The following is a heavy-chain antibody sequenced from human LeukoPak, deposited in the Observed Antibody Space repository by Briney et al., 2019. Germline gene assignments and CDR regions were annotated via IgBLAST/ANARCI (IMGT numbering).Heavy chain of an antibody. V-gene: IGHV1-2*02. CDR1: GYTFTGYY. Sequence: ASVKVSCKASGYTFTGYYMHWVRQAPGQGLEWMGWINPNSGGTNYAQKFQGRVTMTRDTSISTAYMEPSRLRSDDTAVYYCARDLAWSGYPCYYYYMDVWGKGTTVTVSS. D-gene: IGHD3-3*01. CDR3: ARDLAWSGYPCYYYYMDV. CDR2: INPNSGGT. J-gene: IGHJ6*03.